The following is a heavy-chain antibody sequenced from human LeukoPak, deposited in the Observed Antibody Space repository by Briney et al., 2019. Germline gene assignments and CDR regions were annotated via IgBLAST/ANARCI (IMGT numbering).Heavy chain of an antibody. J-gene: IGHJ4*02. D-gene: IGHD6-25*01. V-gene: IGHV3-21*01. CDR3: AREATSGVHYFDY. CDR2: ISSSSSYI. CDR1: GFTFSSYS. Sequence: GGSLRLSCAASGFTFSSYSMNWVRQAPGKGLEWVSSISSSSSYIYYADSVKGRFTISRDNAKNSLYLQMNSLRAEDTAVYYCAREATSGVHYFDYWGQGTLVTVSS.